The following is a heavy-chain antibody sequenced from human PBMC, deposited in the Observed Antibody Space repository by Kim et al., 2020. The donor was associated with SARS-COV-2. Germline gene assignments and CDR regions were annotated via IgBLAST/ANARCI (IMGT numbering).Heavy chain of an antibody. V-gene: IGHV4-31*02. Sequence: PYLKSRITIAVDASKNQFSLKLSSVTAADTAVYYGAGEGVVAAHNWFDPWGQGTLVTVSS. D-gene: IGHD2-15*01. CDR3: AGEGVVAAHNWFDP. J-gene: IGHJ5*02.